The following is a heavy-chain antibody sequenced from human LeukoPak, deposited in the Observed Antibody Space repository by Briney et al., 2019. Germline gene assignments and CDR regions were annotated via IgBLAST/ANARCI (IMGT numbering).Heavy chain of an antibody. CDR3: AATSIIFNWFDP. CDR2: SVPMSDTK. Sequence: SVKVSCKASGGSFGDLAIIWVRQAPGHGLEWMGRSVPMSDTKDYAQKFQGRVTFTTDESTTTAHMELSNLSPEDTAVYYCAATSIIFNWFDPWGQGTLVTVSS. J-gene: IGHJ5*02. V-gene: IGHV1-69*05. CDR1: GGSFGDLA. D-gene: IGHD1-14*01.